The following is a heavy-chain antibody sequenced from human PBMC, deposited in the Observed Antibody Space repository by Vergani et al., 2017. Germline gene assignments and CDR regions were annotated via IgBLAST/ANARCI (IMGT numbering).Heavy chain of an antibody. D-gene: IGHD4-11*01. Sequence: QVQLVQSGAEVKKPGASVKVSCKASGYTFTSYDINWVRQATGQGLEWMGWMNPNSGNTGYAQKFQGRVTMTRNTSISTAYMELSSLRSEDTAVYYCARVVTTCNHLYYYYYGMDVWGQGTTVTVSS. CDR2: MNPNSGNT. J-gene: IGHJ6*02. V-gene: IGHV1-8*01. CDR3: ARVVTTCNHLYYYYYGMDV. CDR1: GYTFTSYD.